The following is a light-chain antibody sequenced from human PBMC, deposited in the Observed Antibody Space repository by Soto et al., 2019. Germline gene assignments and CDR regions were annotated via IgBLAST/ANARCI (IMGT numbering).Light chain of an antibody. Sequence: QSALTQPDSVSGSPGQSITISCTGTSSDVGAYIFVSWYQQHPGKAPKLMIYDIINRPSGVSNRFSGSKSGNTASLTISGLQAEDEADYYCVSFTTSRSYVFGTGTKLTVL. CDR1: SSDVGAYIF. V-gene: IGLV2-14*03. CDR3: VSFTTSRSYV. CDR2: DII. J-gene: IGLJ1*01.